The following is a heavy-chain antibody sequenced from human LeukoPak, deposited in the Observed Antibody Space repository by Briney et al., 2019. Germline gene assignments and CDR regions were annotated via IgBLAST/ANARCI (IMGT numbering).Heavy chain of an antibody. CDR2: IYYSGST. CDR1: GGSISSYY. CDR3: ARESNLFGVADDAFDI. J-gene: IGHJ3*02. V-gene: IGHV4-59*01. D-gene: IGHD3-3*01. Sequence: SETLSLTCTVPGGSISSYYWSWIRQPPGKGLEWIGYIYYSGSTNHNPSLKSRVTISVDTSKNQFSLKLSSVTAADTAVYYCARESNLFGVADDAFDIWGQGTMVTVSS.